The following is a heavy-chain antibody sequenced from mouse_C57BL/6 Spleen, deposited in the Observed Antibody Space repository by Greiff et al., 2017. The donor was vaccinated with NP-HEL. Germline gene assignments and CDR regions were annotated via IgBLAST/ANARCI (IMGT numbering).Heavy chain of an antibody. J-gene: IGHJ3*01. Sequence: VQLQQSGAELVRPGASVTLSCKASGYTFTDYEMHWVEQTPVHGLEWIGAIDPETGGTAYNQKFKGKAILTADKSSSTAYMELRSLTSEDSAVYYCTRRIYDGYYGGFAYWGQGALVTVSA. CDR1: GYTFTDYE. CDR2: IDPETGGT. CDR3: TRRIYDGYYGGFAY. D-gene: IGHD2-3*01. V-gene: IGHV1-15*01.